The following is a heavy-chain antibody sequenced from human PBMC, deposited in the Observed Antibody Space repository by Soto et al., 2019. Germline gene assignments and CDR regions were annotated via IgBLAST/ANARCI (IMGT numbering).Heavy chain of an antibody. V-gene: IGHV3-7*02. CDR1: GFTFSNYW. CDR2: IKQDGSEK. CDR3: ASYRSSFGWFDP. Sequence: EVQLVESGGGLVQPGGSLRLSCAASGFTFSNYWMSWVRQGPGKGLEWVANIKQDGSEKYYVDSVKGRFTISRDNAKNSLYRQMNSLRAEDTAVYDCASYRSSFGWFDPWGQGTRVTVSS. D-gene: IGHD6-13*01. J-gene: IGHJ5*02.